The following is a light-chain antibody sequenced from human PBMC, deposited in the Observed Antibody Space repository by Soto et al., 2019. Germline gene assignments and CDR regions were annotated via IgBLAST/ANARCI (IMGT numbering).Light chain of an antibody. J-gene: IGKJ2*01. CDR3: LLYNLWPFT. CDR1: QSVSSK. V-gene: IGKV3-15*01. CDR2: GAF. Sequence: EIVMTQSPATLSVSPGEGATLSCKASQSVSSKLAWYQQKPGQAPRVLIYGAFTRATGIPARFSGSGSGTEYTLTISSLKSLDFAVYYSLLYNLWPFTFGHGTKLEIK.